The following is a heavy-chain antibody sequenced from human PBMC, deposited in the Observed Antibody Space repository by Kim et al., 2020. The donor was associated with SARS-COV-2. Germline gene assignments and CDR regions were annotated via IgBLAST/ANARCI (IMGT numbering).Heavy chain of an antibody. Sequence: SVKVSCKASGYTFTSYYMHWVRQAPGQGLEWMGIINPSGGSTSYAQKFQGRVTMTRDTSTSTVYMELSSLRSEDTAVYYCARDLTVGATTDYYYGMDVWGQGTTVTVSS. J-gene: IGHJ6*02. CDR3: ARDLTVGATTDYYYGMDV. D-gene: IGHD1-26*01. CDR1: GYTFTSYY. V-gene: IGHV1-46*01. CDR2: INPSGGST.